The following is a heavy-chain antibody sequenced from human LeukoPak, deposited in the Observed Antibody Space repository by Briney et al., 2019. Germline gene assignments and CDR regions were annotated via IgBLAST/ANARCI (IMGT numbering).Heavy chain of an antibody. J-gene: IGHJ5*02. V-gene: IGHV5-51*01. CDR1: GYPFTTYW. Sequence: GESLKISCKVSGYPFTTYWIGWARQMPGKGLEWMGIIYPGDSDTRYSPSFQGQVTISADKSISTAYLQWSSLKASDTAMYYCARNLIAAAGQDGFDPWGQGTLVTVSS. CDR3: ARNLIAAAGQDGFDP. CDR2: IYPGDSDT. D-gene: IGHD6-13*01.